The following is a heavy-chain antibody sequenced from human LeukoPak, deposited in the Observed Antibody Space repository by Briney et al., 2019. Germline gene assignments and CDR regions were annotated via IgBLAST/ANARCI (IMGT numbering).Heavy chain of an antibody. CDR3: ARGSGVQVWSSLDY. J-gene: IGHJ4*02. Sequence: GGCLRLSCAAAGFTFGSCSMNWVRQAPGKGLEWVSSISSSSNYIYYADSVKGRFTISRDNAKNSLYLQMNSLRAEDTAVYYCARGSGVQVWSSLDYWGQGTLVTVSS. V-gene: IGHV3-21*01. CDR1: GFTFGSCS. D-gene: IGHD3-10*01. CDR2: ISSSSNYI.